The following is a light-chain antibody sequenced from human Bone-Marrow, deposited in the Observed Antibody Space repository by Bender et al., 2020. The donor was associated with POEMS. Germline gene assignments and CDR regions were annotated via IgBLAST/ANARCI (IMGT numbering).Light chain of an antibody. CDR1: SSDVGSYDL. V-gene: IGLV2-14*02. CDR3: SSYAGNNQGI. J-gene: IGLJ2*01. CDR2: DVT. Sequence: QSALTQPASVSGSPGQSITISCTGTSSDVGSYDLVSWYQQHPGKAPKLMIYDVTRRPSGVPDRFSGSKSGNTASLTVSGLQAEDEAAYYCSSYAGNNQGIFGGGTKLTVL.